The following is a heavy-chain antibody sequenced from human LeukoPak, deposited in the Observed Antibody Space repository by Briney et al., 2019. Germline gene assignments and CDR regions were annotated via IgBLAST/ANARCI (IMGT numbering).Heavy chain of an antibody. J-gene: IGHJ5*02. V-gene: IGHV4-61*02. CDR1: GGSISSGSYY. CDR3: ARDQRSGGNVNWFDP. CDR2: IYTSGST. Sequence: SQTLSLTCTVSGGSISSGSYYWSWIRQPAGKGLEWIGCIYTSGSTNYNPPLKSRVTISVDTSKNQFSLKLSSVTAADTAVYYCARDQRSGGNVNWFDPWGQGTLVTVSS. D-gene: IGHD4-23*01.